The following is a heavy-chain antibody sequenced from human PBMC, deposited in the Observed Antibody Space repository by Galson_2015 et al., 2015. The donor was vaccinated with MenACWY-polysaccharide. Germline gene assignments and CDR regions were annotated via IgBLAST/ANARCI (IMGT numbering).Heavy chain of an antibody. CDR3: TRVIMISFGGVSANHLSYLDY. J-gene: IGHJ4*01. Sequence: SLRLSCAASGFTFGDYAMSWFRQAPGKGLEWVGFIRSNAYGGPTEYAAPVKGRFTISRDDSKSIAYLQMNSLKTEDTAVYYCTRVIMISFGGVSANHLSYLDYSGRGSVVTVSS. V-gene: IGHV3-49*03. CDR2: IRSNAYGGPT. D-gene: IGHD3-16*01. CDR1: GFTFGDYA.